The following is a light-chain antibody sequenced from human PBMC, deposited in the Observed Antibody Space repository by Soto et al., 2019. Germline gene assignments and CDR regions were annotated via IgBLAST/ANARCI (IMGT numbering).Light chain of an antibody. CDR1: QSVSSN. J-gene: IGKJ4*01. V-gene: IGKV3-15*01. Sequence: EIVMPQSPATLSVSPGERATLSCRASQSVSSNLAWYQQKPGQAPRLLIYGASTRATGIPARFSGSGSVTEFTLTISSLQSEDFAVYYCQQYNNWPLTFGGGTKVEIK. CDR2: GAS. CDR3: QQYNNWPLT.